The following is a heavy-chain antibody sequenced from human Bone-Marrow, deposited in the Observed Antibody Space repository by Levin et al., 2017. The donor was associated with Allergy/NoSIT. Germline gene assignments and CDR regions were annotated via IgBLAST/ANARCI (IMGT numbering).Heavy chain of an antibody. Sequence: SCAASGFTFSNSWMSWVRQAPGKGLEWVANIKEDGSEKYYVDSVKGRFTISRDNAKNSLFVQMNSLRVEDTAVYCCARDQFRRATIGARWFDPWGQGALVTVSS. CDR1: GFTFSNSW. V-gene: IGHV3-7*01. CDR3: ARDQFRRATIGARWFDP. J-gene: IGHJ5*02. D-gene: IGHD5-12*01. CDR2: IKEDGSEK.